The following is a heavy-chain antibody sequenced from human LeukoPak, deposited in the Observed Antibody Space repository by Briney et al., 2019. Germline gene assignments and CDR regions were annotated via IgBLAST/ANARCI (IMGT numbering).Heavy chain of an antibody. V-gene: IGHV4-59*01. J-gene: IGHJ6*03. CDR1: GGSISSYY. D-gene: IGHD3-16*02. CDR2: IYYSGST. Sequence: SETLSLTCTVSGGSISSYYWSWIRQPPGKGLEWIGYIYYSGSTNYNPSLKSRLTMSVDTSKKQFSLKLSSVTAADTAVYYCARDVICYMDVWGKGTTVTISS. CDR3: ARDVICYMDV.